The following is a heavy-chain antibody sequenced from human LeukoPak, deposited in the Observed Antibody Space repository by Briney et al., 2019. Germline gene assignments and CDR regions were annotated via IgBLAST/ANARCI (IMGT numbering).Heavy chain of an antibody. J-gene: IGHJ3*02. CDR1: GGSISSHY. V-gene: IGHV4-4*07. D-gene: IGHD2-15*01. CDR3: ARIVSVHAFDI. CDR2: IYISGSS. Sequence: SETLSLTCTVSGGSISSHYWSWIRQPAGKGLEWIGRIYISGSSSYNPSLKSRVTMSVDASKNQFSLKLSSVTAADTAVYYCARIVSVHAFDIWGQGTTVTVSS.